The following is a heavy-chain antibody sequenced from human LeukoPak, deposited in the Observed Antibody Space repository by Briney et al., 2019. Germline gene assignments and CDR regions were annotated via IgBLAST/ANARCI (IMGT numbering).Heavy chain of an antibody. CDR1: GYTFTSYA. CDR3: ARGPSRYFDYGMDV. Sequence: AASVKVSCKASGYTFTSYAMHWVRQAPGQRLEWMGWINAGNGNTKYSQKFQGRVTITRDTSASTAYMELSSLRSEDTAVYYCARGPSRYFDYGMDVWGQGTTVTVSS. J-gene: IGHJ6*02. V-gene: IGHV1-3*01. D-gene: IGHD3-9*01. CDR2: INAGNGNT.